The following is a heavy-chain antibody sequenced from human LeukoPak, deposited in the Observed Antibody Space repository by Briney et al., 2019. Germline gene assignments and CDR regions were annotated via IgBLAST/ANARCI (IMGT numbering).Heavy chain of an antibody. Sequence: GGSLRLSCAASGFTFSSYAMSWVRQAPGKGLEWVSAISGSGGSTYYADSVKGRFTISRDNSKNTLYLQMNSLRAEDTAVYYCAKMAITMIVVVQERGAFDIWGQGTMVTVSS. CDR1: GFTFSSYA. CDR2: ISGSGGST. V-gene: IGHV3-23*01. CDR3: AKMAITMIVVVQERGAFDI. D-gene: IGHD3-22*01. J-gene: IGHJ3*02.